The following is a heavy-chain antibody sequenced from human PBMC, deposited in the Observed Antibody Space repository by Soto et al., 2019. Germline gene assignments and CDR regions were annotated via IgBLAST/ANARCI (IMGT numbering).Heavy chain of an antibody. Sequence: SLRLSCAASGFTFSSYGMHWVRQAPGKGLEWVAVISYDGSNKYYADSVKGRFTISRDNSKNTLYLQMNSLRAEDTAVYYCAKDRDSSSWYYGYLDYWGQGTLVTVSS. V-gene: IGHV3-30*18. CDR3: AKDRDSSSWYYGYLDY. CDR2: ISYDGSNK. J-gene: IGHJ4*02. CDR1: GFTFSSYG. D-gene: IGHD6-13*01.